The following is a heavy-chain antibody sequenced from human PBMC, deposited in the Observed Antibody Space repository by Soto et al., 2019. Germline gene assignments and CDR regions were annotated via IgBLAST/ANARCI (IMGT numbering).Heavy chain of an antibody. CDR3: ARGRQECSNSGCGYIYDGMDV. J-gene: IGHJ6*02. Sequence: ASVKVSCKASGYTFSHYGIGWVRQAPGQGLEWMGWISAYNGNRHFAEGLRGRITMTTNTTTSTADMELRSLSSDDTAVYYCARGRQECSNSGCGYIYDGMDVWGQGTTVTVS. CDR1: GYTFSHYG. CDR2: ISAYNGNR. D-gene: IGHD1-26*01. V-gene: IGHV1-18*01.